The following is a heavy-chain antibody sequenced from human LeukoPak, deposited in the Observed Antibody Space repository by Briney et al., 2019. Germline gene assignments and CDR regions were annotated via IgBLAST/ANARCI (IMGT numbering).Heavy chain of an antibody. D-gene: IGHD3-3*01. CDR3: AKEDDFWSGHHYFDY. V-gene: IGHV3-23*01. CDR2: ISGSGGST. CDR1: GGSISNNN. Sequence: GTLSLTCAVSGGSISNNNWWSWVRQAPGKGLEWVSAISGSGGSTYYADSVKGRFTISRDNSKNTLYLQMNSLRAEDTAVYYCAKEDDFWSGHHYFDYWGQGTLVTVSS. J-gene: IGHJ4*02.